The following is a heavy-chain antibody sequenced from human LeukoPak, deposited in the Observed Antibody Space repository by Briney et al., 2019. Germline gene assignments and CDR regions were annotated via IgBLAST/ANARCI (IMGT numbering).Heavy chain of an antibody. D-gene: IGHD1-26*01. CDR1: GFTLSSYW. J-gene: IGHJ4*02. CDR3: ARRRLVSGAYPCYFDY. V-gene: IGHV3-7*03. CDR2: IKEDGSKK. Sequence: GGSLRLSCGASGFTLSSYWMTWVRQAPGKGLEWVANIKEDGSKKYYVESVRGRFTISRDNAENSLYLQMNSLRAEDTALYHCARRRLVSGAYPCYFDYWGQGTLVTVSS.